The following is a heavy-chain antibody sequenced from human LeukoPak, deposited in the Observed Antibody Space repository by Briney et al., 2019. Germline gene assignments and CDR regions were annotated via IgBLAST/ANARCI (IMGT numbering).Heavy chain of an antibody. V-gene: IGHV3-7*05. CDR1: GFTFHSNW. D-gene: IGHD2-21*01. CDR3: ARGLAINGLGLDM. J-gene: IGHJ3*02. CDR2: IKQDGSEK. Sequence: GGSLRLPYAAGGFTFHSNWLSWVRQAPGKGLQWVANIKQDGSEKYYVDSVKGRFTISRDNAKKSLYLQMNSLRGEDTAVYYCARGLAINGLGLDMWGQGGMVTVSS.